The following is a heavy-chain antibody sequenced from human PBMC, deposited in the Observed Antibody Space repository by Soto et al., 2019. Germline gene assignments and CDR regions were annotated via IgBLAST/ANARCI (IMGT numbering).Heavy chain of an antibody. CDR3: STSMGRGGNAY. CDR2: IKRDGSDK. Sequence: EVQLVESGGGVVQPGRSLRLSCAASGFTFSDYWMRWVRQAPGKGLECVANIKRDGSDKYYVDPVKGRFTISRDNAKNSLYLKMNILSAEDTAFYYWSTSMGRGGNAYWGQGTLVPVSP. D-gene: IGHD3-10*01. CDR1: GFTFSDYW. J-gene: IGHJ4*02. V-gene: IGHV3-7*05.